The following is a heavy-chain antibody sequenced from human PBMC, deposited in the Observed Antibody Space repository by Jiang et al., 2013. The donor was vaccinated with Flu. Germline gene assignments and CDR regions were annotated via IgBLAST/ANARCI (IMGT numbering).Heavy chain of an antibody. CDR3: ARGNNIAAADPFDY. D-gene: IGHD6-25*01. J-gene: IGHJ4*02. CDR2: IYYSGST. V-gene: IGHV4-31*03. CDR1: GGSISSGGYY. Sequence: GSGLVKPSETLSLTCTVSGGSISSGGYYWSWIRQHPGKSLEWIGYIYYSGSTYYNPSLKSRVTISVDTSKNQFSLKLSSVTAADTAVYYCARGNNIAAADPFDYWGQGTLVTVSS.